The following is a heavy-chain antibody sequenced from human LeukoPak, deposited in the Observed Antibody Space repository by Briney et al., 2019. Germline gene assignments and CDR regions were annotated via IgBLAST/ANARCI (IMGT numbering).Heavy chain of an antibody. CDR3: ARDQGVVVHGKYHYYGMDV. Sequence: PGGSLRLSCAASGFTFDDYGMSWVRQAPGKGLEWVSGINWNGGSTGYADSVKGRFTISRDNAKNSLYLQMNSLRAEDTAVYYCARDQGVVVHGKYHYYGMDVWGQGTTVTVSS. CDR1: GFTFDDYG. J-gene: IGHJ6*02. V-gene: IGHV3-20*04. D-gene: IGHD3-22*01. CDR2: INWNGGST.